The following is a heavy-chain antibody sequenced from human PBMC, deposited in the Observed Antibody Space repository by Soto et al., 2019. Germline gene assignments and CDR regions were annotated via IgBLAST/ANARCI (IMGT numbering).Heavy chain of an antibody. CDR3: ARDSVTRVSSDSPGMDV. CDR2: IGEGGVSR. Sequence: EVRLLESGGGLVQPGGSLRLSCVASGFDFSTYAMSWVRQAPGKGLEWVSVIGEGGVSRVYADAVKGRFTISRDNSKNTLYLQMTSLSVDDTAMYYWARDSVTRVSSDSPGMDVWGLGNKVSVSS. V-gene: IGHV3-23*01. D-gene: IGHD3-10*01. CDR1: GFDFSTYA. J-gene: IGHJ6*02.